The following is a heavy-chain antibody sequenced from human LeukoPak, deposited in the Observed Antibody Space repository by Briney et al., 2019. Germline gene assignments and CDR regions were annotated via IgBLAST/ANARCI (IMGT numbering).Heavy chain of an antibody. CDR3: TAFRFLDFQH. D-gene: IGHD3-3*01. CDR1: GFTFSTYA. V-gene: IGHV3-30-3*01. CDR2: ISYDGSSK. Sequence: PGGSLRLSCAASGFTFSTYAMHWVRKAPGKGLEWVAVISYDGSSKYFADSVKGRFTISRDDSKNTLYLQMNSLKTEDTAVYYCTAFRFLDFQHWGQGTLVTVSS. J-gene: IGHJ1*01.